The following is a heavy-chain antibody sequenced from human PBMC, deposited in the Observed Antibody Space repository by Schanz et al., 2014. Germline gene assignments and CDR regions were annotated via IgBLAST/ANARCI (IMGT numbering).Heavy chain of an antibody. D-gene: IGHD6-13*01. CDR1: TSLFSRSV. Sequence: QVDLVESGGGVVQPGRSLTLSCAVSTSLFSRSVIHWVRQAPGKGLEWVAQISHDGHRDFYADSVKGRFTISRDNSKNTVNLQMNSLRAEDTAVYYCAKEKEEVAADGSFFDYWGQGTLVTVSS. CDR2: ISHDGHRD. J-gene: IGHJ4*02. CDR3: AKEKEEVAADGSFFDY. V-gene: IGHV3-30-3*01.